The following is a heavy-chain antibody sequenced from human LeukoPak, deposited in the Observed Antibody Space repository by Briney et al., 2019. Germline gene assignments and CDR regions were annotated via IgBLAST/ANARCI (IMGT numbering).Heavy chain of an antibody. Sequence: GGSLRLSCAASGFTFSNAWMSWVRQAPGKGLEWVGRIKSKPDGGTTDYAAPVKGRFTISRDDSKNTLYLQMNSLKTEDTAVYYCTTVVTGGNCSSTSCYRGFDYWGQGTLVTVSS. CDR2: IKSKPDGGTT. J-gene: IGHJ4*02. V-gene: IGHV3-15*01. CDR3: TTVVTGGNCSSTSCYRGFDY. CDR1: GFTFSNAW. D-gene: IGHD2-2*01.